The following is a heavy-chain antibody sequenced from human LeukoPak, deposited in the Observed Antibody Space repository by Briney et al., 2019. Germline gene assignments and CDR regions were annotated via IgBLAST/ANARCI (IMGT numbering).Heavy chain of an antibody. CDR3: ARGSPTGLGDHDAFDI. V-gene: IGHV4-34*01. J-gene: IGHJ3*02. Sequence: SETLSLTCGISGGSLSAYYWNWIRQPPGKGLEWIGEINHSGITDHNPSLKSRVTISLDTSKNQFSLKLSSVTAADTAVYYCARGSPTGLGDHDAFDIWGRGTMVTVSS. CDR2: INHSGIT. D-gene: IGHD3-16*01. CDR1: GGSLSAYY.